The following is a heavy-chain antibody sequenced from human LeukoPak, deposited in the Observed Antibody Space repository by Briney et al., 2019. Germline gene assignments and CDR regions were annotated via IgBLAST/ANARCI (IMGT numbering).Heavy chain of an antibody. D-gene: IGHD2-8*01. V-gene: IGHV1-69*04. J-gene: IGHJ4*02. CDR3: AREDEWVN. CDR1: GGTFSSYA. Sequence: ASVKVSCKASGGTFSSYAISWVRQAPGQGLEWMGRIIPILGIANYAQKFQGRVTITADKSTSTAYMELSGLRSEDTAVYYCAREDEWVNWGQGTLVTVSS. CDR2: IIPILGIA.